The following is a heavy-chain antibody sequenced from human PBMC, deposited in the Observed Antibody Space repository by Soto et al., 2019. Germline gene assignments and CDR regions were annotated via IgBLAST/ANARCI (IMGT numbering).Heavy chain of an antibody. J-gene: IGHJ4*02. CDR3: TSFDSNGYYPQNHY. D-gene: IGHD3-22*01. CDR1: GGSFSSFS. Sequence: QVILAQPGAEVKKPGSSVKVSCKVSGGSFSSFSINWVRQAPGQRFEWMGGIIPILGTANFTQKFQDRVTFTADESTATAYMTLSSLTSEDTAFYYCTSFDSNGYYPQNHYWGPGTQVTVSS. CDR2: IIPILGTA. V-gene: IGHV1-69*01.